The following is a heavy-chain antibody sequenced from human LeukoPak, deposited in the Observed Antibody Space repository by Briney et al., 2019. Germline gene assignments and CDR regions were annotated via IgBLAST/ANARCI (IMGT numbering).Heavy chain of an antibody. V-gene: IGHV4-39*01. CDR3: ARGLFWSGYYDDH. CDR2: IYYRGST. J-gene: IGHJ4*02. D-gene: IGHD3-3*01. Sequence: SETLSLTCTVSGGSISSSGDYWGWIRQPPGKGLEWIGSIYYRGSTYYNPSLKSRATISVDTSKNQFSLRLNSVTTADTAVYYCARGLFWSGYYDDHWGQGTLVIVS. CDR1: GGSISSSGDY.